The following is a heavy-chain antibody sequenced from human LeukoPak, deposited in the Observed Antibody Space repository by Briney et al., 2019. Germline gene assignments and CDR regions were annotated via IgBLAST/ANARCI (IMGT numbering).Heavy chain of an antibody. Sequence: SETLSLTCTVSGGSISSSSYYWGWIRQPPGKGLEWIGSIYYSGITYYNPSLKSRVTISVDTSKNQFSLKLSSVTAADTAVYYCARSGSYFFWFDPWGQGTLVTVSS. J-gene: IGHJ5*02. CDR3: ARSGSYFFWFDP. CDR1: GGSISSSSYY. CDR2: IYYSGIT. V-gene: IGHV4-39*01. D-gene: IGHD1-26*01.